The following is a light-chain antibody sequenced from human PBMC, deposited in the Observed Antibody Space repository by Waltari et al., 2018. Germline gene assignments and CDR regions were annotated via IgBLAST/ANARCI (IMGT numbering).Light chain of an antibody. V-gene: IGKV1-5*03. CDR2: EAS. CDR1: QRISRG. CDR3: QQYSSSPLT. J-gene: IGKJ4*01. Sequence: DIQMTQSPSTLSASVGDRVTMTCRASQRISRGLAWYQQKPGKAPKLLIYEASSLESGVPSRFSGSGSATEFTLTISSLQPDDFATYHCQQYSSSPLTFGGGTKVEIK.